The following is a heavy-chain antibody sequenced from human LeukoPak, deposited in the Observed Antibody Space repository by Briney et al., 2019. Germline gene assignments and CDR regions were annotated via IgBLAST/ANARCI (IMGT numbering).Heavy chain of an antibody. J-gene: IGHJ4*02. V-gene: IGHV3-53*01. CDR1: GFTVSSNY. CDR3: ARGSEGYILTGYFDY. D-gene: IGHD3-9*01. CDR2: IYSGGST. Sequence: GGSLRLSCAASGFTVSSNYMSWVRQAPGKGLEWVSVIYSGGSTYYVDSVKGRFTISRDNSKNTLYLQMNSLRAEDTAVYYCARGSEGYILTGYFDYWGQGTLVTVSS.